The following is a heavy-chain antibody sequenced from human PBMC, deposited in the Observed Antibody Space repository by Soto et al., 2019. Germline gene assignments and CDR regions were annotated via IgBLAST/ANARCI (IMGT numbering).Heavy chain of an antibody. CDR3: ARGPVGDVDTAMVPFDY. D-gene: IGHD5-18*01. Sequence: PVWSLRLSCAASGLSISTSSMSCVRQTPGKWLEWVSTISGSDGTTKKADSVKGRFTISRDNSKNTLYLQMNSLRSDDTAVYYCARGPVGDVDTAMVPFDYWGQRPLVTVSS. J-gene: IGHJ4*02. V-gene: IGHV3-23*01. CDR1: GLSISTSS. CDR2: ISGSDGTT.